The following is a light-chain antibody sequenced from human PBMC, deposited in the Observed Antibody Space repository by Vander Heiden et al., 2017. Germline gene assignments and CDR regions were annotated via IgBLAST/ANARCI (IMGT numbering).Light chain of an antibody. Sequence: QSVLTQPPSASGTPGQRVTISCSGSSSNIGSNIVNWYQPLPGTAPKLLIYTNNQRPSGVPDRFSGSKSGTSASLAISGLQSDDEADYYCATWDDSLNGWVFGGGTTLTVL. CDR3: ATWDDSLNGWV. V-gene: IGLV1-44*01. J-gene: IGLJ3*02. CDR1: SSNIGSNI. CDR2: TNN.